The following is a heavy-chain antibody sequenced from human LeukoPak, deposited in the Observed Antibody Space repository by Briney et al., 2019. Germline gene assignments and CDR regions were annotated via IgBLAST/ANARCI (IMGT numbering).Heavy chain of an antibody. CDR3: ASMDIVVVPAAFSGEDWFDP. CDR2: INPNSGGT. CDR1: GYTFTGYY. Sequence: ASVKVSCKASGYTFTGYYMHWVRQAPGQGLEWMGWINPNSGGTNYAQKFQGRVTMTRDTSISTAYMELSRLRSDDTAVDYCASMDIVVVPAAFSGEDWFDPWGQGALVTVSS. J-gene: IGHJ5*02. V-gene: IGHV1-2*02. D-gene: IGHD2-2*03.